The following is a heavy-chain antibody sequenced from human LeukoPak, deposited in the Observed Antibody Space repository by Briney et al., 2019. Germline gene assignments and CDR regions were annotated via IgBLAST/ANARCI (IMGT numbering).Heavy chain of an antibody. Sequence: ASVKVSCKASGYTFTGYYMHWVRQAPGQGLEWMGRINPNSGGTNYAQKFQGRVTTTRDTSISTAYMELSRLRSDDTAVYYCAREDFSRENFDYWGQGTLVTVSS. J-gene: IGHJ4*02. CDR2: INPNSGGT. V-gene: IGHV1-2*06. D-gene: IGHD3/OR15-3a*01. CDR3: AREDFSRENFDY. CDR1: GYTFTGYY.